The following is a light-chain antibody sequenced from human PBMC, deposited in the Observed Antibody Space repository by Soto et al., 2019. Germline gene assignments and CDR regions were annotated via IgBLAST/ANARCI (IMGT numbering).Light chain of an antibody. CDR2: GAS. CDR3: QQYNNWPRT. J-gene: IGKJ1*01. Sequence: EIVMTQSPATLSVSLGERATLSCRASQSVSSNLAWYQQKPGQAPRLLIYGASTRATGIPGRFSGSGSGTEFTLTISSLQSEDFAVYYCQQYNNWPRTFGQGTKV. CDR1: QSVSSN. V-gene: IGKV3-15*01.